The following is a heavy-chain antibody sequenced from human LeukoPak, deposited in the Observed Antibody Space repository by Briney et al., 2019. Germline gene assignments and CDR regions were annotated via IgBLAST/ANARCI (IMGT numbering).Heavy chain of an antibody. J-gene: IGHJ6*03. Sequence: GGPLRLSCAASGFTFSDYYMSWTRQAPGKGLEWVSYISRSGSTIYYADSVKGRFTISRDNAKNSLYLQMNSLRAEDTAVYYCARDPALLPHCSGGSCYDYYYYMDVWGKGTTVTVSS. CDR2: ISRSGSTI. V-gene: IGHV3-11*04. CDR3: ARDPALLPHCSGGSCYDYYYYMDV. CDR1: GFTFSDYY. D-gene: IGHD2-15*01.